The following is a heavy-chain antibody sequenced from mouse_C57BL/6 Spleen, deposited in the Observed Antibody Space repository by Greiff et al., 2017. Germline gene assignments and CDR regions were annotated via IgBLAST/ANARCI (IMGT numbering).Heavy chain of an antibody. J-gene: IGHJ2*01. V-gene: IGHV1-80*01. CDR1: GYAFSSYW. Sequence: QVQLKESGAELVKPGASVKISCKASGYAFSSYWMNWVKQRPGKGLEWIGQIYPGDGDTNYNGKFKGKATLTADKSSSTAYMQLSSLTSEDSAVYFCARDANWDLYYFDYWGQGTTLTVSS. D-gene: IGHD4-1*01. CDR3: ARDANWDLYYFDY. CDR2: IYPGDGDT.